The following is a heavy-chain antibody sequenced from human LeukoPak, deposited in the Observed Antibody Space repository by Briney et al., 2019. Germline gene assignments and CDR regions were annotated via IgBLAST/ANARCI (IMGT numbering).Heavy chain of an antibody. J-gene: IGHJ4*02. V-gene: IGHV3-7*03. CDR3: ARDLYSGFDSPGY. CDR2: INPDGSDK. Sequence: GSLRLSCAASGFTFSSYWMSWVRQAPGKGLEWVTNINPDGSDKYYLDSVKGRFTISRDNAKNSLYLQMNSLRAEDTVLYYCARDLYSGFDSPGYWGQGTLVTVSS. D-gene: IGHD5-12*01. CDR1: GFTFSSYW.